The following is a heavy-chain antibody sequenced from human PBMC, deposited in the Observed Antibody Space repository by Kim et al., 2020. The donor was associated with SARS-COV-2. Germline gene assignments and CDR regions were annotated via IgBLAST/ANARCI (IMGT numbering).Heavy chain of an antibody. D-gene: IGHD6-19*01. CDR1: GFTFSSYG. V-gene: IGHV3-33*06. CDR2: IWYDGSNK. J-gene: IGHJ4*02. Sequence: GGSLRLSCAASGFTFSSYGMHWVRQAPGKGLEWVAVIWYDGSNKYYADSVKGRFTISRDNSKNTLYLQMNSLRAEDTAVYYCAKDLSSGWDVFDYWGQGTLVTVSS. CDR3: AKDLSSGWDVFDY.